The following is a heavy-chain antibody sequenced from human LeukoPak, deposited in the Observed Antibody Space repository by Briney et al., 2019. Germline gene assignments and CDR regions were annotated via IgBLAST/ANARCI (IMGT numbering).Heavy chain of an antibody. Sequence: GGSLRLSCAASGFTFSTYAISWVRQAPGKGLEWVSCISSTSNYIFYADSVRGRFTISRDNAKNSLYLQMDSLRAEDTAVYHCARDPAPQGWFDSWGQGTLVTVSS. CDR2: ISSTSNYI. V-gene: IGHV3-21*01. CDR3: ARDPAPQGWFDS. J-gene: IGHJ5*01. CDR1: GFTFSTYA.